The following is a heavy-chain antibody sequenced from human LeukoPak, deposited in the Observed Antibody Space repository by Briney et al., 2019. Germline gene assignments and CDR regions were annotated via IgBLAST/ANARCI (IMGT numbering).Heavy chain of an antibody. D-gene: IGHD1-1*01. CDR1: RFTPISNY. V-gene: IGHV3-53*01. CDR3: ARLVATTGRLYFAY. Sequence: GSLIPSCVPSRFTPISNYTVWLRQSPVNGVEYGLCIYSGGNTYYASSVKGRFTISRDNSNNTVYLQMNSLRAEDTAVFYCARLVATTGRLYFAYWGQGNLVTVSS. J-gene: IGHJ4*02. CDR2: IYSGGNT.